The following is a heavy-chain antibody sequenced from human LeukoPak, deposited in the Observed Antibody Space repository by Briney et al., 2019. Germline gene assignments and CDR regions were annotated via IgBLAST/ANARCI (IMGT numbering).Heavy chain of an antibody. J-gene: IGHJ6*03. V-gene: IGHV4-39*07. D-gene: IGHD1-1*01. Sequence: PSETLSLTCTVSGGSISSSSYYWGWIRQPPGKGLEWIGSIYYSGSTYYNPSLKSRVTISVDTSKNQFSLKLSSVTAADTAVYYCARDGTGTTAYFFMDVWGKGTTVTVSS. CDR2: IYYSGST. CDR1: GGSISSSSYY. CDR3: ARDGTGTTAYFFMDV.